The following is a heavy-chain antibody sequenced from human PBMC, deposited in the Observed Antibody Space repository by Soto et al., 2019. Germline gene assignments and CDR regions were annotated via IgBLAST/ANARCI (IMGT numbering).Heavy chain of an antibody. Sequence: SETLSLTCTVSGGSISSYYWSWIRQPPGKGLEWIGYIYYSGSTNSNPSLKSRVTISVATSKNQFSLKLSSVTAADTAVYYCACSIAAPHDFDYWGQGTLVTVSS. CDR1: GGSISSYY. D-gene: IGHD6-13*01. CDR3: ACSIAAPHDFDY. V-gene: IGHV4-59*01. CDR2: IYYSGST. J-gene: IGHJ4*02.